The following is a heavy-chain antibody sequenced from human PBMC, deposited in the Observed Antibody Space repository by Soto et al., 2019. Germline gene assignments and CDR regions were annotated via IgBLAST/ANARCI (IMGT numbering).Heavy chain of an antibody. J-gene: IGHJ6*02. CDR2: IFYSGST. CDR3: ARAHYGDYGYGMDV. CDR1: GGSISSSSYY. Sequence: SETLSLTCTVSGGSISSSSYYWGWIRQPPGKGLEWIGYIFYSGSTYYNPSLKSRVTISVDTSKNQFSLKLSSVTAADTAVYYCARAHYGDYGYGMDVWGQGTTVTVSS. D-gene: IGHD4-17*01. V-gene: IGHV4-30-4*08.